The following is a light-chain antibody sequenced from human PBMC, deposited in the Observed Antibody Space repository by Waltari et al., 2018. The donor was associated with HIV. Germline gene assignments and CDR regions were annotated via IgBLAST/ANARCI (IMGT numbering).Light chain of an antibody. V-gene: IGKV2-28*01. CDR2: LGS. J-gene: IGKJ2*01. CDR1: QSVLHSNGYNY. Sequence: DIVMTQSPLSLPVTPGEPASISCRSSQSVLHSNGYNYLDWYLQKPGQSPHLLIYLGSNRASGVPDRFSGSGSGTDFTLKISRVEAEDVGVYYCMQALQTPRTFGQGTKLEIK. CDR3: MQALQTPRT.